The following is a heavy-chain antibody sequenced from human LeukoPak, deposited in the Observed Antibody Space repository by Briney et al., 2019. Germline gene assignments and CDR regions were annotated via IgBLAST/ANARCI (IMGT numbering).Heavy chain of an antibody. J-gene: IGHJ4*02. CDR2: VYYSGST. D-gene: IGHD3-22*01. CDR1: GDSISSSRYY. CDR3: ARGGLSGYIAYYFDY. V-gene: IGHV4-39*07. Sequence: PSETLSLTCTVSGDSISSSRYYWGWIRQPPGKGLEWIASVYYSGSTYYNPSLNNRVTISVATSKNQFSLKLGSVTAADTALYYCARGGLSGYIAYYFDYWGQGTLVTVSS.